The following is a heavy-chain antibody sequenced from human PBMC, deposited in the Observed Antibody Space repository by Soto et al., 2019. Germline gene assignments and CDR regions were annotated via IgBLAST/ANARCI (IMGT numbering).Heavy chain of an antibody. CDR3: ARELLGATERYFDY. J-gene: IGHJ4*02. D-gene: IGHD1-26*01. CDR1: GGTFSSYA. V-gene: IGHV1-69*13. Sequence: ASVKVSCKASGGTFSSYAISWVRQAPGQGLEWMGGIIPIFGTANYAQKFQGRVTITADESTSTAYMELSSLRSEDTAVYYCARELLGATERYFDYWGQGTLVTVSS. CDR2: IIPIFGTA.